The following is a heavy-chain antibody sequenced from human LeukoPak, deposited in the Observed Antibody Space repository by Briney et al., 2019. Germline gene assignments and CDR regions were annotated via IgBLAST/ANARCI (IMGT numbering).Heavy chain of an antibody. Sequence: GASVKVSCKASGYTFTGYYMHWVRQAPGRGLEWMGWINPNSGGTNYAQNFQGRVTMTRDTSISTAYMELSRLRSDDTAVYYCARERCSGGSCLPLFDYWGQGTLVTVSS. V-gene: IGHV1-2*02. CDR2: INPNSGGT. CDR3: ARERCSGGSCLPLFDY. J-gene: IGHJ4*02. D-gene: IGHD2-15*01. CDR1: GYTFTGYY.